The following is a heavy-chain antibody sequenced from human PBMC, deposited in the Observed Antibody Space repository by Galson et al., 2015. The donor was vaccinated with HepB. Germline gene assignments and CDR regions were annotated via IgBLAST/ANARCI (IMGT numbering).Heavy chain of an antibody. CDR2: ISGSGDST. J-gene: IGHJ4*02. CDR1: GFTFSNYA. CDR3: AKVLWNYFDY. V-gene: IGHV3-23*01. D-gene: IGHD2-21*01. Sequence: SLRLSCAASGFTFSNYAMSWVRQAPGKGLEWVSAISGSGDSTYYADSVKGRFTISRDNSKNTLYVQMNSLRAEDTAVYYCAKVLWNYFDYWGQGTLVTVSS.